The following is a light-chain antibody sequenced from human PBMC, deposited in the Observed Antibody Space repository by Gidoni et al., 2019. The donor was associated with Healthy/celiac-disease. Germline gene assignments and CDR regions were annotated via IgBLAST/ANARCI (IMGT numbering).Light chain of an antibody. CDR1: QSVSSY. J-gene: IGKJ4*01. Sequence: ETVLTQSPATLSLSPGERATITCRASQSVSSYLAWYQQKPGQAPRLRIYDASNRATGIPARFSGSGSGTDFTLTISSLEPEEFAVYYCQQRSNWPPLTFGGGTKVEIK. CDR3: QQRSNWPPLT. V-gene: IGKV3-11*01. CDR2: DAS.